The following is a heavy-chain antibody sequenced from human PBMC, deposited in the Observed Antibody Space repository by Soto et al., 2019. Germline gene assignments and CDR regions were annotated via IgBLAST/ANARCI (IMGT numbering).Heavy chain of an antibody. CDR3: ARERGGAGYCTNGVCYANWFDP. V-gene: IGHV1-18*01. D-gene: IGHD2-8*01. Sequence: ASVKVSCKASGYTFTSYGISWVRQAPGQGLEWMGWISAYNGNTNYAQKLQGRVTMTTDTSTSTAYMELRSLRPDDTAVYYFARERGGAGYCTNGVCYANWFDPWGQGTLVTVSS. J-gene: IGHJ5*02. CDR2: ISAYNGNT. CDR1: GYTFTSYG.